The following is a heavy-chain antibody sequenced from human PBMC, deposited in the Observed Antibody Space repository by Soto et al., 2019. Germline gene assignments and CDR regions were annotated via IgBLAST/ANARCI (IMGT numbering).Heavy chain of an antibody. CDR2: ISSSSSYI. CDR1: GFTFSSYS. V-gene: IGHV3-21*01. D-gene: IGHD3-10*01. CDR3: ARDKPDYYYGSGSYFNAFDI. J-gene: IGHJ3*02. Sequence: GGSLRLSCAASGFTFSSYSMNWVRQAPGKGLEWVSSISSSSSYIYYADSVKGRFTISRDNAKNSLYLQMNSLRAEDTAVYYCARDKPDYYYGSGSYFNAFDIWGQGTMVTVSS.